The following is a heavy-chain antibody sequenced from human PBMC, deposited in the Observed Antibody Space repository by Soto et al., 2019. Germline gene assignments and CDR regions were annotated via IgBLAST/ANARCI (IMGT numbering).Heavy chain of an antibody. J-gene: IGHJ6*02. D-gene: IGHD6-13*01. CDR3: ARRSIAAAGSYFYYGMDV. CDR2: ISAYNGST. CDR1: GYTFTSYG. Sequence: ASVKVSCKASGYTFTSYGISWVRQAPGQGLGWMGWISAYNGSTNYAQKLQGRVTVTTDTSTSIAYMELRSLRFDDTAVYYCARRSIAAAGSYFYYGMDVWGQGTTVTVSS. V-gene: IGHV1-18*01.